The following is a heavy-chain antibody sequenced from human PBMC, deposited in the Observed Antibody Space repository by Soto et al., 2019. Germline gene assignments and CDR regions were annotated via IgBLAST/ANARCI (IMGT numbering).Heavy chain of an antibody. V-gene: IGHV3-23*01. CDR2: ISGSGGST. D-gene: IGHD3-10*01. Sequence: GGSLRLSCAASGFTISSYAMSWVRQAPGKGLEWVSAISGSGGSTYYADSVKGRFTISRDNSKNTLYLQMNSLRAEDTAVYYCAKKLADGSYAFDIWGQGTMVTVSS. J-gene: IGHJ3*02. CDR3: AKKLADGSYAFDI. CDR1: GFTISSYA.